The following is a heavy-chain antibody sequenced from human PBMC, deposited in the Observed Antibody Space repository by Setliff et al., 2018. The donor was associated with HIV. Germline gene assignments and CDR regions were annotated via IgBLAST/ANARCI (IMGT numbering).Heavy chain of an antibody. CDR3: VRHNPTVVTDGYDI. D-gene: IGHD2-21*02. Sequence: SETLSLTCTVSGGSTTSSTYYWGWTRQPPGRGLEWIGSVSYTGRTYYNPSLKSRVTISIDTSRNQFSLNLSSVTAADTAVYYCVRHNPTVVTDGYDIWGQGTKVTVSS. CDR2: VSYTGRT. V-gene: IGHV4-39*01. J-gene: IGHJ3*02. CDR1: GGSTTSSTYY.